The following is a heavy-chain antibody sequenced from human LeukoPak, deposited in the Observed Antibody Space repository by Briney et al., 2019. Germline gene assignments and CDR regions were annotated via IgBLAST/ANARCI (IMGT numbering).Heavy chain of an antibody. CDR3: ARVDYDFWSGYYIGY. Sequence: PSETLSLTCTVSGGSISSYYWSWIRQPPGKGLEWIGYIYYGGSTNYNPSLKSRVTISVDTSKNQFSLKLSSVTAADTAVYYCARVDYDFWSGYYIGYWGQGTMVTVSS. J-gene: IGHJ3*01. D-gene: IGHD3-3*01. CDR1: GGSISSYY. CDR2: IYYGGST. V-gene: IGHV4-59*01.